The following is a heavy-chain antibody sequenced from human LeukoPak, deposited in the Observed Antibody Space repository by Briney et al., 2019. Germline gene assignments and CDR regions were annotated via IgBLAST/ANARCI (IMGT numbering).Heavy chain of an antibody. CDR1: GFSFTTYG. CDR2: MRYGGSNK. J-gene: IGHJ4*02. V-gene: IGHV3-30*02. Sequence: GGSLRLSCAASGFSFTTYGMHWVRQAPGKGLEWVAFMRYGGSNKYYTDSVKGRFTISRDNSKNTLYLQMNSLRAEDTAVYYCAKDAFFFGSGSPYYFDYWGQGTLVTVSS. CDR3: AKDAFFFGSGSPYYFDY. D-gene: IGHD3-10*01.